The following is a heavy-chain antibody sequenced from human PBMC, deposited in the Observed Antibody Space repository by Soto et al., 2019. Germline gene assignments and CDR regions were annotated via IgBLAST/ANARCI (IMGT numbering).Heavy chain of an antibody. V-gene: IGHV4-34*01. J-gene: IGHJ4*02. CDR3: ARHAVTTYAYYFDY. CDR2: INHSGST. CDR1: GGSFSGYY. Sequence: SETLSLTCAVYGGSFSGYYWSWIRQPPGKGLEWIGEINHSGSTNYNPSLKSRVTISVDTSKNQFSLKLSSVTAADTAVYYCARHAVTTYAYYFDYWGQGTLVTVSS. D-gene: IGHD4-17*01.